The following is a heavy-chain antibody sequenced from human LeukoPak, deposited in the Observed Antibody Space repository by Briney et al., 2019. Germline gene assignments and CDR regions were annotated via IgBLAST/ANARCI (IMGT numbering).Heavy chain of an antibody. D-gene: IGHD3-10*01. Sequence: GGSLRLSCAASGFTLSSYWMSWVRQAPGKGLEWLANIKQDGSEKYYVDSVKGRFTISRDNAKNSLYLQMNSLRAEDTAVYYCARPVRPYYYYYGMDVWGQGTTVTVSS. CDR1: GFTLSSYW. V-gene: IGHV3-7*01. CDR2: IKQDGSEK. CDR3: ARPVRPYYYYYGMDV. J-gene: IGHJ6*02.